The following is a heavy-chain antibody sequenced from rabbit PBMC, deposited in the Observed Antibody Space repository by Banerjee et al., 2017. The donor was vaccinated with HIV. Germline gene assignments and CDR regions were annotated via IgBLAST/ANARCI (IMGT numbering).Heavy chain of an antibody. Sequence: QEQLEESGGDLVKPEGSLTITCTASGFSFSSSYWICWVRQAPGKGLEWIACIYAGSSGSTYYASWAKGRFTISRTSSTTVALQMTSLTAADTATYFCARDLAGVIGWNFDLWGPGTLVTVS. CDR2: IYAGSSGST. CDR3: ARDLAGVIGWNFDL. CDR1: GFSFSSSYW. V-gene: IGHV1S45*01. D-gene: IGHD4-1*01. J-gene: IGHJ4*01.